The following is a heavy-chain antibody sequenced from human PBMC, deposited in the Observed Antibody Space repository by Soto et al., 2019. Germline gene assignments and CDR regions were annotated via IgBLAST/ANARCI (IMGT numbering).Heavy chain of an antibody. J-gene: IGHJ4*02. D-gene: IGHD2-8*02. CDR3: ASDKITGLFDY. V-gene: IGHV4-34*01. Sequence: SETLSLTCAVCGGSFSGYYWTWIRQPPGTGLEWIGEINHSGSTNYNPSLKSRVTISVDTSKNQFSLKLTSVTAADTAVYYCASDKITGLFDYWGQGTLVTVSS. CDR2: INHSGST. CDR1: GGSFSGYY.